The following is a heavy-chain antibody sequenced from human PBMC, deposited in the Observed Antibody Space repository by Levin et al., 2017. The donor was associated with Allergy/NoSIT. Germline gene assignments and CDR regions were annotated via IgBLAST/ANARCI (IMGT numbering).Heavy chain of an antibody. CDR3: ARAPEWLVQGLFDY. CDR1: GFTFSSYW. V-gene: IGHV3-74*01. Sequence: GGSLRLSCAASGFTFSSYWMHWVRQAPGKGLVWVSRINSDGSSTSYADSVKGRFTISRDNAKNTLYLQMNSLRAEDTAVYYCARAPEWLVQGLFDYWGQGTLVTVSS. J-gene: IGHJ4*02. CDR2: INSDGSST. D-gene: IGHD6-19*01.